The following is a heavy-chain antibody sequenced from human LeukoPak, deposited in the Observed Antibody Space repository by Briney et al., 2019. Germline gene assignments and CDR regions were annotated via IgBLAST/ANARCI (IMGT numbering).Heavy chain of an antibody. CDR2: IYYSGST. D-gene: IGHD3-22*01. CDR3: AKLHHSYDSSGYYHFDAFDI. Sequence: PSETLSLTCTVSGGSISSYYWSWIRQPPGKGLEWIGYIYYSGSTNYNPSLKSRVTISVDTSKNQFSLKLSSVTAADTAVYYCAKLHHSYDSSGYYHFDAFDIWGQGTMVTVSS. J-gene: IGHJ3*02. CDR1: GGSISSYY. V-gene: IGHV4-59*01.